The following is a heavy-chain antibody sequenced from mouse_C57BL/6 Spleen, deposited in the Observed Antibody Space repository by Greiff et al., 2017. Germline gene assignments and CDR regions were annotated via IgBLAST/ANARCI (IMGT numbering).Heavy chain of an antibody. CDR3: ARLGLRRDWYFDV. D-gene: IGHD2-4*01. CDR2: IYPGSGST. V-gene: IGHV1-55*01. J-gene: IGHJ1*03. Sequence: VQLQQPGAELVKPGASVKMSCKASGYTFTSYWITWVKQRPGQGLAWIGDIYPGSGSTNYNEKFKSKATLTVDTSSSTAYMQLSSLTSEDSAVYYCARLGLRRDWYFDVWGTGTTVTVSS. CDR1: GYTFTSYW.